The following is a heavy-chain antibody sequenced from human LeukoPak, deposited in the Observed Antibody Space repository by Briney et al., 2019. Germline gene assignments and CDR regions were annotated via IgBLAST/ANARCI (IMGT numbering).Heavy chain of an antibody. CDR2: IRYDGSNQ. Sequence: GGSLRLSCIVAGFDFSRYGMHWVRQAPGKGLEWVAFIRYDGSNQYYADSVKGRLTISRDNSKNTLYLHMNSLRPEDTAVYYCAKDRGDLPVYIGYWGQGTLVTVSS. D-gene: IGHD3-10*01. CDR1: GFDFSRYG. CDR3: AKDRGDLPVYIGY. V-gene: IGHV3-30*02. J-gene: IGHJ4*02.